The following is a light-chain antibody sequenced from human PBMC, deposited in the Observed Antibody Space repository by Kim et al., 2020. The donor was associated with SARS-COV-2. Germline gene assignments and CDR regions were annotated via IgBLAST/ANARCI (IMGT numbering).Light chain of an antibody. CDR1: SSDVGGYKY. CDR2: DVS. J-gene: IGLJ2*01. Sequence: QSALTQPASVSGSPRQSITISCTGTSSDVGGYKYVSWYQQHPGKAPKLMIYDVSNRPSGVSNRFSGSKSGNTASLTISGLQAEDEADYYCISYTSSSTRVVFGGGTQLTVL. CDR3: ISYTSSSTRVV. V-gene: IGLV2-14*03.